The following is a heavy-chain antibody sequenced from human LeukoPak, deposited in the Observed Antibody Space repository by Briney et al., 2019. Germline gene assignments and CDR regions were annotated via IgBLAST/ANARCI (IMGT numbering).Heavy chain of an antibody. CDR1: GFTLTGYT. CDR2: ISTSSTR. CDR3: AGELLRYTEY. Sequence: GGSLRLSCAASGFTLTGYTMTWVRQAPGKGLDWISSISTSSTRYYADSLRGRFTASRDKAKNSLSLQMNSLRDEDTAVYYCAGELLRYTEYWGRGTLVTVSS. D-gene: IGHD3-9*01. V-gene: IGHV3-48*02. J-gene: IGHJ4*02.